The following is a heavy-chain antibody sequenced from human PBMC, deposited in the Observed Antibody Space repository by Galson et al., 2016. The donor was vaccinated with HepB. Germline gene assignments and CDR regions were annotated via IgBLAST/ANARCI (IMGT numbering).Heavy chain of an antibody. J-gene: IGHJ3*02. D-gene: IGHD3-10*01. CDR3: ATCGFIMFRGAKASESFDI. CDR1: GYRFTRYW. V-gene: IGHV5-10-1*01. CDR2: IDPSDSYI. Sequence: QSGAEVKKPGESLRISCKASGYRFTRYWISWVRQMPGKGLEWMGRIDPSDSYINYSPSFQGHVSISADKSISTAYLQWTSLKASDTAMYYCATCGFIMFRGAKASESFDIWGQGTMVTVSS.